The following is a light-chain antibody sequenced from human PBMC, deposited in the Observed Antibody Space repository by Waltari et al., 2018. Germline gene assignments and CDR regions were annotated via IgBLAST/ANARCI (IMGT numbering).Light chain of an antibody. CDR3: SSYTSSSIPYV. CDR1: SSDVGGSNH. V-gene: IGLV2-14*01. CDR2: EVS. J-gene: IGLJ1*01. Sequence: QSALTQAASVSGSPGQSLTISCPGTSSDVGGSNHVPRYQHHPGKAPKLIISEVSNRPSGVSYRFSGSKSGNTASLTISGLQAEDEADYYCSSYTSSSIPYVFGTGTKVTVL.